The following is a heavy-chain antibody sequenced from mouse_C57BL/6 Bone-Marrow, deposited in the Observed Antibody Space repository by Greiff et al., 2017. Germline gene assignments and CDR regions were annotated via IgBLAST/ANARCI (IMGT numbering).Heavy chain of an antibody. CDR2: IYPRSGNT. J-gene: IGHJ3*01. Sequence: QVQLQQSGAELARPGASVKLSCKASGYTFTSYGISWVKQRTGQGLEWIGEIYPRSGNTYYNEKFKGKATLTADKSSSTAYMELRSLTSEDSAVYFCASTVGWVAYWGQGTLVTVSA. CDR1: GYTFTSYG. V-gene: IGHV1-81*01. CDR3: ASTVGWVAY.